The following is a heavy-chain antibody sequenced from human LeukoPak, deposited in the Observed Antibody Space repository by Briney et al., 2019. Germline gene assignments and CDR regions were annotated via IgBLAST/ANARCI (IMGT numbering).Heavy chain of an antibody. CDR1: GFNFRNYG. D-gene: IGHD2-15*01. CDR2: TRDDGSKN. J-gene: IGHJ4*02. Sequence: GGSLRLSCAASGFNFRNYGMHWVRQAPGKGLEWVAYTRDDGSKNWYGDSVKGRFTISRDNSMSTLYLQMNSLRGEDTAVYYCANGDCRGGRCSSGAYWGQGTLVTVSS. V-gene: IGHV3-30*02. CDR3: ANGDCRGGRCSSGAY.